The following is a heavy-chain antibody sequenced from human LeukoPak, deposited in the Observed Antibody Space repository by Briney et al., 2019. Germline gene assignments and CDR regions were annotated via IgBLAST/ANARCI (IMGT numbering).Heavy chain of an antibody. CDR1: GGSISSSSYY. Sequence: SETLSLTCTVSGGSISSSSYYWSWIRQPPGKGLEWIGYIYYSGSTYYNPSLKSRVTISVDTSKNQFSLKLSSVTAADTAVYYCARVGTYGDAAFDYWGQGTLVTVSS. CDR2: IYYSGST. CDR3: ARVGTYGDAAFDY. V-gene: IGHV4-61*05. D-gene: IGHD4-17*01. J-gene: IGHJ4*02.